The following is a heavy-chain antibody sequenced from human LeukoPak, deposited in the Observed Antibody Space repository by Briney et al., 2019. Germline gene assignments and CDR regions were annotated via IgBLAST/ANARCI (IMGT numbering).Heavy chain of an antibody. CDR2: IGGSGGAT. D-gene: IGHD3-10*01. V-gene: IGHV3-23*01. CDR3: AKDLLGEFYFDY. Sequence: GGSLRLSCAASGFTFSSYAMNWVRQAPGKGLEWVSGIGGSGGATYYAVSVKGRFTISRDNSKNTLYLQMNSLRAEDTAVYYCAKDLLGEFYFDYWGQGTLVTVSS. J-gene: IGHJ4*02. CDR1: GFTFSSYA.